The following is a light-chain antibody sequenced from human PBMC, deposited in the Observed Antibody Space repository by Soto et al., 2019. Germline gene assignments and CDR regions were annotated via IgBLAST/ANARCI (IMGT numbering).Light chain of an antibody. CDR3: ISYTSSSTPDV. CDR2: DVS. CDR1: SSDVGGYNY. J-gene: IGLJ1*01. V-gene: IGLV2-14*01. Sequence: QSVLTQPASVSGSPGQSITISCTGTSSDVGGYNYVSWYQQHPGKAPKLMIYDVSNRPSGVSNRFSGSKSGNTASLTISGLQAEFDANYYCISYTSSSTPDVVATAPTVTVL.